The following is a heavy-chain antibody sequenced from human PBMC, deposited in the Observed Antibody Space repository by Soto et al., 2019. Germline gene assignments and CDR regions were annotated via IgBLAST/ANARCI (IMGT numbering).Heavy chain of an antibody. V-gene: IGHV3-48*04. D-gene: IGHD2-2*01. CDR3: ARASSGTSGAIDY. Sequence: GGSLRLSCAASGFTFSSYSMNWVRQAPGKGLEWVSYISSTGSTIFYADSVKGRFTISRDNAENSVYLQMNSLTVEDTAMYYCARASSGTSGAIDYWGQGTLVTISS. J-gene: IGHJ4*02. CDR2: ISSTGSTI. CDR1: GFTFSSYS.